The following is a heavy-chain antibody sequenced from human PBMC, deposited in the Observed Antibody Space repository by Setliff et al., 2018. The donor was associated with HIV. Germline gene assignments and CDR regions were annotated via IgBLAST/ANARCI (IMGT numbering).Heavy chain of an antibody. CDR1: GFTFNNYW. CDR2: INDDGSTT. CDR3: TTDPPKPAALDAFDI. J-gene: IGHJ3*02. D-gene: IGHD2-2*01. V-gene: IGHV3-74*01. Sequence: GGSLRLSCAASGFTFNNYWMNWVRQAPGKGLVWVSNINDDGSTTNYADSVKDRFTISRDNSKNTLYLQMNSLKTEDTAVYYCTTDPPKPAALDAFDIWGQGTMVTVSS.